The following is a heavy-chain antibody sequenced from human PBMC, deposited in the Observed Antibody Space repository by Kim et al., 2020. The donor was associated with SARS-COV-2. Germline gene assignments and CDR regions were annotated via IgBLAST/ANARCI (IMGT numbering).Heavy chain of an antibody. D-gene: IGHD1-26*01. J-gene: IGHJ4*02. Sequence: GGSLRLSCAASGFTFSSYAMHWVRQAPGKGLEWVAVISSDGSNKYYADSVKGRFTISRDNSKNTLYLQMNSLRAEDTAVYYCARAPYPSGSYLFDYWGQGTLVTVSS. V-gene: IGHV3-30*04. CDR1: GFTFSSYA. CDR2: ISSDGSNK. CDR3: ARAPYPSGSYLFDY.